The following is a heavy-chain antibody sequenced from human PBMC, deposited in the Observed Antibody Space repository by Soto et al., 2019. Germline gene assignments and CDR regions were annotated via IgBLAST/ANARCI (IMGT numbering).Heavy chain of an antibody. J-gene: IGHJ5*02. CDR3: ARQIARRYYYDSSGYYNWFDP. Sequence: QLQLQESGPGLVKPSETLSLTCTVSGGSISSSSYYWGWIRQPPGKGLEWIGSIYYSGSTYYNPSLKSRVTISVDTSKNQFSLKLSSVTAADTAVYYCARQIARRYYYDSSGYYNWFDPWGQGTLVTVSS. V-gene: IGHV4-39*01. D-gene: IGHD3-22*01. CDR1: GGSISSSSYY. CDR2: IYYSGST.